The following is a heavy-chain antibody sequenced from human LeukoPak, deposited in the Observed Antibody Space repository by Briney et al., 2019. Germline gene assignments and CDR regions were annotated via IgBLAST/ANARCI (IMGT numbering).Heavy chain of an antibody. CDR2: IKKDGREK. J-gene: IGHJ4*02. CDR1: GFTFSNYW. V-gene: IGHV3-7*01. Sequence: QPGGSLRLSCAASGFTFSNYWMTWVRQAPGKGLEWVANIKKDGREKHYVDSVKGRFAISRDNARNSLFLQMNSLRAEDTAVYYCVRDVSDENDSASRMHLDSWGQETLVSVSP. D-gene: IGHD2-15*01. CDR3: VRDVSDENDSASRMHLDS.